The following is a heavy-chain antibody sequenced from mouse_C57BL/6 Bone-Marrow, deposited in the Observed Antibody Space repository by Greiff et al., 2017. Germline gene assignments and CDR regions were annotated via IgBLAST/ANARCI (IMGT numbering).Heavy chain of an antibody. Sequence: VQLQQSGAELVKPGASVKLSCTASGFNIKDSYMHWVKQRPEKGLEWIGRIYPEDGDTEYAPNFKGKATMTADKSSNTAYLQLSSLTSEDTAVYYSTTSAMDYWGQGTSVTVSS. CDR3: TTSAMDY. CDR2: IYPEDGDT. CDR1: GFNIKDSY. J-gene: IGHJ4*01. V-gene: IGHV14-1*01.